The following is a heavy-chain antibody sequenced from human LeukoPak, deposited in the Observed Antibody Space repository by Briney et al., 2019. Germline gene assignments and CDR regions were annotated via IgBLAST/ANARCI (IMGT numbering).Heavy chain of an antibody. Sequence: GGSLRLSCAASGFTFSSYWMHWVRQAPGKGLVGVSRINSDGSSTSYADSVKGRFTISRDNAKNTLYLQMNSLRAEDTAVYYCARGYGVVTRNWFDPWGQGTLVTVSS. CDR3: ARGYGVVTRNWFDP. V-gene: IGHV3-74*01. D-gene: IGHD3-3*01. CDR1: GFTFSSYW. CDR2: INSDGSST. J-gene: IGHJ5*02.